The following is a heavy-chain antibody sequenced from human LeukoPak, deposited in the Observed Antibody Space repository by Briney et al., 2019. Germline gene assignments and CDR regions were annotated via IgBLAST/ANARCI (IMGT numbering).Heavy chain of an antibody. J-gene: IGHJ4*02. CDR1: GGSISSTTYY. Sequence: SETLSLTCTVSGGSISSTTYYWGWIRQPPGKGLEWIGTINYSGSTYYNPSLKSRVTISVDTSKNQFSLKLRSVTAADTAVYYCAREIGGYFDYWGQGTLVTVSS. CDR3: AREIGGYFDY. D-gene: IGHD3-16*01. V-gene: IGHV4-39*01. CDR2: INYSGST.